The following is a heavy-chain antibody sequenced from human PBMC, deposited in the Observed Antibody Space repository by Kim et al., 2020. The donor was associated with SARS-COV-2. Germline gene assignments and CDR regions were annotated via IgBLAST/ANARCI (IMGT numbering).Heavy chain of an antibody. Sequence: GGSLRLSCAASGFTFSSYGIHWVRQAPGKGLEWVAVIWHDGSQKYYADSVKGRFTISRDNSNNTLFLQMDSLRAEDTAVYYCARDSETGDLYFYYGMDVWGKGTTVIVSS. CDR1: GFTFSSYG. CDR2: IWHDGSQK. D-gene: IGHD3-10*01. CDR3: ARDSETGDLYFYYGMDV. V-gene: IGHV3-33*01. J-gene: IGHJ6*04.